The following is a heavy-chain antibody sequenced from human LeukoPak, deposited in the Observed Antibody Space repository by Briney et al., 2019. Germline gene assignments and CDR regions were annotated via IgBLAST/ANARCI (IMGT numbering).Heavy chain of an antibody. D-gene: IGHD6-13*01. CDR1: GGSVSSYC. V-gene: IGHV4-59*02. CDR3: ARDEYSSSWYQH. J-gene: IGHJ4*02. Sequence: SETLSLTCTVSGGSVSSYCWSWIRQPPGKGLEWIGYIYYSGSTNYNPSLKSRVTISVDTSKNQFSLKLSSVTAADTAVYYCARDEYSSSWYQHWGQGTLVTVSS. CDR2: IYYSGST.